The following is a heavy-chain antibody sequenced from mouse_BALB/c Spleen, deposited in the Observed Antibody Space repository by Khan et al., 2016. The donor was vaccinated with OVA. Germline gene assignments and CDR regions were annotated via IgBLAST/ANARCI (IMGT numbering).Heavy chain of an antibody. CDR2: IWSGGST. V-gene: IGHV2-2*02. J-gene: IGHJ3*01. CDR3: ARGGLPFAY. D-gene: IGHD2-13*01. CDR1: GFSLSNYG. Sequence: QVQLKQSGPGLVQPSQSLSITCTVSGFSLSNYGVHWVRQSPGKGLAWLGVIWSGGSTDFNAAFISRLSISKDNSKSQVFFKMNSLQTNDSAIYYCARGGLPFAYWGQGTLVTVSA.